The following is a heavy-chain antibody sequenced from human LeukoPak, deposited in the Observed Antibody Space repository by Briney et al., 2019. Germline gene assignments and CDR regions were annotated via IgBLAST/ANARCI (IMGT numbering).Heavy chain of an antibody. Sequence: GGSLRLSCAASGFTFSSYAMHWVRRAPGKGLEHVSAISSNGGSTYYANSVKGRFTISRDNSKNTLYLQMGSLRAEDMAVYYCARYRYYYDSSGYHYDYWGQGTLVTVSS. D-gene: IGHD3-22*01. V-gene: IGHV3-64*01. CDR3: ARYRYYYDSSGYHYDY. CDR1: GFTFSSYA. J-gene: IGHJ4*02. CDR2: ISSNGGST.